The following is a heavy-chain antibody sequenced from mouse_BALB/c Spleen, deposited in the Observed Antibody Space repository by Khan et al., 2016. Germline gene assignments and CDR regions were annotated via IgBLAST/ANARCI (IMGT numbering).Heavy chain of an antibody. J-gene: IGHJ2*01. CDR1: GYTFTTAG. V-gene: IGHV9-4*02. CDR2: INTHSGVP. Sequence: QIQLVQSGPELKKPGETVRISCKASGYTFTTAGMQWVQKMPGKGLKWIGWINTHSGVPKYAEDFKGRFAFSLETSASTAYLQISNLKNEDTATXYCARLGQGNYFDYWGQGTTLTVSS. CDR3: ARLGQGNYFDY. D-gene: IGHD4-1*01.